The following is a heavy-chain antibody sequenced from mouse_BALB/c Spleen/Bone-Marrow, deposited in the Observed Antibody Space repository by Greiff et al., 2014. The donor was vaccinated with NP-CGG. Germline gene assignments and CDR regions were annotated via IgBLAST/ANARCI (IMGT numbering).Heavy chain of an antibody. J-gene: IGHJ1*01. Sequence: EVHLVESGGGLVKPGGSLKLSCAASGFTFSTYAMSWVRQTPEKRLEWVASIYSGGSTYYPDSVKGRFTISRDNARNILYLQTNSLRSEDTAMYYCARRYYGYWYFDVWGAGTTVTVSS. CDR3: ARRYYGYWYFDV. CDR2: IYSGGST. V-gene: IGHV5-6-5*01. D-gene: IGHD1-1*01. CDR1: GFTFSTYA.